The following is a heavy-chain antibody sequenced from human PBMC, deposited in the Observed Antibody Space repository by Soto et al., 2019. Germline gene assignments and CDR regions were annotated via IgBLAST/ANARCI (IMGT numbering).Heavy chain of an antibody. Sequence: QVQLVQSGAEVKKPGASVKVSCKASGYTFTSYAMHWVRQAPGQRREWMGWINAGNGNTKYSQKFKGRVTITRDTSASTAYMELSSLRSEYTAVYCCARDTATVYFDSWGQGTLVTVSS. CDR3: ARDTATVYFDS. V-gene: IGHV1-3*01. CDR1: GYTFTSYA. CDR2: INAGNGNT. J-gene: IGHJ4*02. D-gene: IGHD5-18*01.